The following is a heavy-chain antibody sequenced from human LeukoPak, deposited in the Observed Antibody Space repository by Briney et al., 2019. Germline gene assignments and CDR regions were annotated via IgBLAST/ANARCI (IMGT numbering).Heavy chain of an antibody. CDR1: GFTFSSYA. CDR2: ISGSGGST. D-gene: IGHD3-3*01. V-gene: IGHV3-23*01. CDR3: AKDNNFSYYYYGMDV. Sequence: GGSLRLSCAASGFTFSSYAMSWVRQAPGKGLEWVSAISGSGGSTYYADSVKGRFTISRDNSKNTLYLQMNSLRAEDTAVYYCAKDNNFSYYYYGMDVWGQGTTVTVSS. J-gene: IGHJ6*02.